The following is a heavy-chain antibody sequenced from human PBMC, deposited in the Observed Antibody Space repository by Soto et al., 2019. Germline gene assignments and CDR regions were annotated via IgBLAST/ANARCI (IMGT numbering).Heavy chain of an antibody. CDR3: ARVQYYDILTGYSHYYYYGMDV. V-gene: IGHV4-59*01. CDR2: IYYSGST. D-gene: IGHD3-9*01. CDR1: GGFSSSYY. Sequence: SETLSLTCTVSGGFSSSYYWSWIRQPPGKGLEWIGYIYYSGSTNYNPSLKSRVTISVDTSKNQFSLKLSSVTAADTAVYYCARVQYYDILTGYSHYYYYGMDVWGQGTTVTVSS. J-gene: IGHJ6*02.